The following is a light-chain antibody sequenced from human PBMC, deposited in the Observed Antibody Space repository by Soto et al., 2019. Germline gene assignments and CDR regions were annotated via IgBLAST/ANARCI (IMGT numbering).Light chain of an antibody. CDR3: AAWDDSLSGYV. J-gene: IGLJ1*01. V-gene: IGLV1-47*02. CDR2: SNN. CDR1: SSNIGSNY. Sequence: QSVLTQPPSASGTPGQRVTISCSGSSSNIGSNYVYWYQQLPGTAPKLLIYSNNQRPSGVPDRFSACKSGTSAPLAISGLRSEDEADYYCAAWDDSLSGYVFGTGTKVTVL.